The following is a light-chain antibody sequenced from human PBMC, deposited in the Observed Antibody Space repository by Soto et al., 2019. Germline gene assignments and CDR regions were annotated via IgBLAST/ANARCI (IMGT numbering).Light chain of an antibody. CDR1: PSVSSD. CDR2: GAS. CDR3: HQYNNWPPYT. J-gene: IGKJ2*01. Sequence: EIVMTQSPDTLSVSPGERVTLSCRASPSVSSDLAWYQQKPGQAHRLLIYGASTRATDIAARFSGSGSGTEFTLTISSLQSEDFAVYYCHQYNNWPPYTFGQGTKLEIK. V-gene: IGKV3-15*01.